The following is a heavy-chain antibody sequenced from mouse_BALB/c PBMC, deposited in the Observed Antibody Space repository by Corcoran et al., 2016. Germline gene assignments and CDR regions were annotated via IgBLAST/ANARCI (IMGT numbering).Heavy chain of an antibody. CDR2: INPYNGGT. J-gene: IGHJ2*01. CDR1: GYTFTSYV. CDR3: AREGDPDY. Sequence: EVQLQQSGPELVKPGASVKMSCKASGYTFTSYVMHWVKQKPGQGLEWIGYINPYNGGTSYNQKFKGKATLTVDKSSSTAYMELRSLTSVDSAVYYCAREGDPDYWGQGTTLTVSS. D-gene: IGHD2-13*01. V-gene: IGHV1-22*01.